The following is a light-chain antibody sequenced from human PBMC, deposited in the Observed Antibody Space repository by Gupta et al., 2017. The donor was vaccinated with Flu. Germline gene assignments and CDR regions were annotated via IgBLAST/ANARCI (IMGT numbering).Light chain of an antibody. V-gene: IGLV2-14*01. Sequence: QSALTQPASLSGSPGQSITLTCTGRSSDVGNFHYVSWYQHHPGKAPKLMFYEVSYRPSVFSSRFSGSKSGNTASLTISGLQADDDADYHCASYASITSYVFGTGTKVTVL. J-gene: IGLJ1*01. CDR1: SSDVGNFHY. CDR3: ASYASITSYV. CDR2: EVS.